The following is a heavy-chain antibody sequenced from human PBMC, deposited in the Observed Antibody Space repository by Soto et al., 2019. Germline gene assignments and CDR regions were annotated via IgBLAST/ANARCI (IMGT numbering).Heavy chain of an antibody. Sequence: QVQLVQSGAEVKRPGSSVKVSCKASGDTFNFYSINWVRQAPGLGLEWMGRVNPIVSMSNYAQKFQGRVTMTADKSTRTADMDLRILSSEDTSIYYRSSNYGSGYRAFDYWGPGALVTVSS. CDR3: SSNYGSGYRAFDY. V-gene: IGHV1-69*02. CDR1: GDTFNFYS. D-gene: IGHD3-10*01. CDR2: VNPIVSMS. J-gene: IGHJ4*02.